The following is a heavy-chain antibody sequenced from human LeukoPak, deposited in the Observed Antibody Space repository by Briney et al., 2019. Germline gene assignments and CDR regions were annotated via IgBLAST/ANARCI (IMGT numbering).Heavy chain of an antibody. Sequence: PSETLSLTCTVSGGSISSSSYYWGWIRQPPEKGLEWIGEINHSGSTNYNPSLKSRVTISVDTSKNQFSLKLSSVTAADTAVYYCARLGYYDSSGYYYETDYWGQGTLVTVSS. CDR1: GGSISSSSYY. CDR2: INHSGST. CDR3: ARLGYYDSSGYYYETDY. J-gene: IGHJ4*02. V-gene: IGHV4-39*07. D-gene: IGHD3-22*01.